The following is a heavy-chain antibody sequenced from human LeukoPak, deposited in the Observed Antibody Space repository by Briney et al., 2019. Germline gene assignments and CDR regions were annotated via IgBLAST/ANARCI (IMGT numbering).Heavy chain of an antibody. CDR2: IYSGGST. CDR3: ARVVAAAGVNWFDP. D-gene: IGHD6-13*01. V-gene: IGHV3-66*02. Sequence: PGGSLRLSCAAFGFTVSSNYMSWVRQAPGKGLEWVSVIYSGGSTYYADSVKGRFTISRDNSKNTLYLQMNSLRAEDTAVYYCARVVAAAGVNWFDPWGQGTLVTVSS. J-gene: IGHJ5*02. CDR1: GFTVSSNY.